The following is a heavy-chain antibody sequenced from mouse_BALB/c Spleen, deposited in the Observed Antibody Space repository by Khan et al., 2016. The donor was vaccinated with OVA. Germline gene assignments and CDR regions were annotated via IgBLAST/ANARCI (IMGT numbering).Heavy chain of an antibody. J-gene: IGHJ2*01. D-gene: IGHD2-1*01. Sequence: VQLQPSGAELVNPGASVNLSCKASGYTLTSYWMHWVKQRPGQGLEWIGEINPSNGRTNYNEKFKSKATLTVDKASSTAYMQLSSPTSEDSAVEYCARLLINFDYWGQGTTRTGAS. CDR2: INPSNGRT. CDR1: GYTLTSYW. CDR3: ARLLINFDY. V-gene: IGHV1S81*02.